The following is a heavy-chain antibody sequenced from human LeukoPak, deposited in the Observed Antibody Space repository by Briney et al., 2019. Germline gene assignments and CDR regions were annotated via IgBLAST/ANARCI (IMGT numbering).Heavy chain of an antibody. CDR1: GGFISIYY. V-gene: IGHV4-59*01. Sequence: SETLSLTCTVSGGFISIYYWSWIRQPPGKGLEWIGYIYYSGSTNFNPSLKSRVTISLDTSKNQFSLKLSSVTAADTAVYYCARGAARFNFDYWGQGTLVTVSS. J-gene: IGHJ4*02. D-gene: IGHD6-6*01. CDR2: IYYSGST. CDR3: ARGAARFNFDY.